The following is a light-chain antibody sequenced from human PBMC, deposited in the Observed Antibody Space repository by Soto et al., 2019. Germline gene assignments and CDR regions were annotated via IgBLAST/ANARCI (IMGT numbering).Light chain of an antibody. CDR1: QTVRNNY. J-gene: IGKJ4*01. CDR2: DAS. V-gene: IGKV3-20*01. Sequence: EFVLKQSSGPLSLTPGERATLSCRASQTVRNNYLAWYQQKPGQAPRLLIYDASSRATGIPDRFSGGGSGTDFTRTISRLEPEDFAVYYCQQFSIYPLTFGGGTKV. CDR3: QQFSIYPLT.